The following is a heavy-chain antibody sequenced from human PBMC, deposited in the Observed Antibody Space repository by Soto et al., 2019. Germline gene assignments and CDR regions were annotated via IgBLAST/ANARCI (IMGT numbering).Heavy chain of an antibody. V-gene: IGHV3-21*01. Sequence: EVQLVESGGGLVKPGGSLRLSCAASGFTFSSYSMNWVRQAPGKGLEWVSSISSSSSYIYYADSVKGRFTISRDNAKNSLYLQMNSLRAEDTAVYYCASYYYDSSGYHSTVGYWGQGTLVTVSS. CDR1: GFTFSSYS. CDR3: ASYYYDSSGYHSTVGY. J-gene: IGHJ4*02. D-gene: IGHD3-22*01. CDR2: ISSSSSYI.